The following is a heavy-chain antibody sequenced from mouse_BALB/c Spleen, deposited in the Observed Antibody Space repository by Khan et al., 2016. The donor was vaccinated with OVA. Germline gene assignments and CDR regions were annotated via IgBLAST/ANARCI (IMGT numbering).Heavy chain of an antibody. CDR1: GYTFTNYG. CDR3: ARVGYNGTMDY. J-gene: IGHJ4*01. V-gene: IGHV9-3-1*01. CDR2: INTYTGEP. Sequence: QIQLVQSGPELKKPGETVKISCKASGYTFTNYGMNWVKQTPGEGLKWMGWINTYTGEPTYAVDFKGRFAFSLETSARTAYLQIKNLKDEDTATYFCARVGYNGTMDYWGQGTSVTVST. D-gene: IGHD3-3*01.